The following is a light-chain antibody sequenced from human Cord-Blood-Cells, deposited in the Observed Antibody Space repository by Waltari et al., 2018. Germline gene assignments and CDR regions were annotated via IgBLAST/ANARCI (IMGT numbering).Light chain of an antibody. CDR3: QQYYSTPFT. J-gene: IGKJ3*01. Sequence: DIVMTQSPDSMAVSLVERANINCNSSQSVLYSSNNKNYLAWYQQKPGQPPKLLIYWASTRESGFHDRFSGSGSGTDFTLTISSLQAEDVAVYYCQQYYSTPFTFGPGTKVDIK. V-gene: IGKV4-1*01. CDR2: WAS. CDR1: QSVLYSSNNKNY.